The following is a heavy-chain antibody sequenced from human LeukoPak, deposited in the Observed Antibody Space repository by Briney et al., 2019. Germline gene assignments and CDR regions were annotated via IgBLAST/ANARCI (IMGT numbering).Heavy chain of an antibody. CDR3: ARPSIAARPHYYYMDV. CDR2: IIPIFGTA. D-gene: IGHD6-6*01. J-gene: IGHJ6*03. Sequence: VASVKVSCKASGGTFSSYAISWVRQAPGQGLEWMGGIIPIFGTANYAQKFQGRVTITADKSTSTAYMELSSLRSEDTAVYYCARPSIAARPHYYYMDVWGKGTTVTVSS. V-gene: IGHV1-69*06. CDR1: GGTFSSYA.